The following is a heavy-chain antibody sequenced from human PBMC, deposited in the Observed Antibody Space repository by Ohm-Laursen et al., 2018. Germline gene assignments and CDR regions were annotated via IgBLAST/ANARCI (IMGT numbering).Heavy chain of an antibody. Sequence: ESSVKVSCNASGYTFSSYDINWVRQAAGQGPEWMGWMSPNSDNTGYAPKFQGRVTMARNTSISTAYLELSSLRSEDTAVYYCARGHSSWYRYFQYWGQGTLVTVSS. CDR2: MSPNSDNT. CDR1: GYTFSSYD. CDR3: ARGHSSWYRYFQY. V-gene: IGHV1-8*01. D-gene: IGHD6-13*01. J-gene: IGHJ1*01.